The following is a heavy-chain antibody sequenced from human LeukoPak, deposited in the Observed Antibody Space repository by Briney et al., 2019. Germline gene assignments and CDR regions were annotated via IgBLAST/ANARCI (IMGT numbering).Heavy chain of an antibody. CDR2: ISGSGGST. D-gene: IGHD1-7*01. Sequence: GGSLRLSCAASGVTLSSYAMSWVRQAPGKGLEWVSAISGSGGSTYYADSVKGRFTISRGNSKNTLYLQMNSLRAEDTAVYYCANYDNWNYWGYLDYWGQGTLVTVSS. V-gene: IGHV3-23*01. CDR1: GVTLSSYA. J-gene: IGHJ4*02. CDR3: ANYDNWNYWGYLDY.